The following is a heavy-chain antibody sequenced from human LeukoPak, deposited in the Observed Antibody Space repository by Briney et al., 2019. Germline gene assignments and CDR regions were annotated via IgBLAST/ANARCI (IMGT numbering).Heavy chain of an antibody. CDR3: AKGGGLSSPIAN. J-gene: IGHJ4*02. V-gene: IGHV3-23*01. D-gene: IGHD3/OR15-3a*01. CDR1: GFTFSTYA. CDR2: ISGSGGST. Sequence: XGSXXXXXAASGFTFSTYAMSGVRQAPGKGLXWVSAISGSGGSTYYADSVKGRFTISRDNSKNTLYLQMNSLRAEDTAVYYCAKGGGLSSPIANWGQGTLVTVSS.